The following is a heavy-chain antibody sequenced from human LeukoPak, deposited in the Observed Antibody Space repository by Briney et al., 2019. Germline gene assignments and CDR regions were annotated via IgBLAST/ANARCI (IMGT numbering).Heavy chain of an antibody. CDR1: GGSFSGYY. CDR2: IYTSGST. CDR3: ARDYDGSGSYRFDP. Sequence: SETLSLTCAVYGGSFSGYYWSWIRQPAGKGLAWIGRIYTSGSTNYNPSLKGLVTMSVDTSKNQFSLKLSSVTAADTAVYYCARDYDGSGSYRFDPWGQGTLVTVSS. D-gene: IGHD3-10*01. J-gene: IGHJ5*02. V-gene: IGHV4-4*07.